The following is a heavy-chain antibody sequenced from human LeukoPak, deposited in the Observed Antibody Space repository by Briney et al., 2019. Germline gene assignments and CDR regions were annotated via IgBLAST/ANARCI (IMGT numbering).Heavy chain of an antibody. V-gene: IGHV4-39*01. CDR1: GGSISSSSYY. CDR3: ARQARELLLNY. Sequence: SETLSLTCTVSGGSISSSSYYWDWIRPPPGKGLEWIGSIYYSGITYYNPSLKSRATISVDTSKNQFSLKLSSVTAADTAVYYCARQARELLLNYWGQGTLVTVSS. CDR2: IYYSGIT. J-gene: IGHJ4*02. D-gene: IGHD1-26*01.